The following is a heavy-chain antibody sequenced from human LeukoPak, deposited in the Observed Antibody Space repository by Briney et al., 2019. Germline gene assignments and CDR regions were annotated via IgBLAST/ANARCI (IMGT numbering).Heavy chain of an antibody. Sequence: ASVKVSCKASGYTLTGYYMHWVRQAPGQGLEWMGWINPNSGGTNYAQKFQGRVTMTRDTPISTAYMELSRLRSDDTAVYYCAREWRDIVVVPAARSAFDIWGQGTMVTVSS. V-gene: IGHV1-2*02. CDR2: INPNSGGT. J-gene: IGHJ3*02. D-gene: IGHD2-2*01. CDR3: AREWRDIVVVPAARSAFDI. CDR1: GYTLTGYY.